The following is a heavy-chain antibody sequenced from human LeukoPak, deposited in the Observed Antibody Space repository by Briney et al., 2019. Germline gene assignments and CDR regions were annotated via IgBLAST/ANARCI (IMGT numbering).Heavy chain of an antibody. CDR2: ISGSGGST. J-gene: IGHJ4*02. CDR3: AKSGYNRFDY. D-gene: IGHD5-24*01. V-gene: IGHV3-23*01. CDR1: GFAFSSYA. Sequence: GGSLRLSCAASGFAFSSYAMTWVRQAPGKGLGWVSAISGSGGSTYYADSVKGRFTISRDNSKNTLYLQMNSLRAEDTAVYYCAKSGYNRFDYWGQGTLVTVSS.